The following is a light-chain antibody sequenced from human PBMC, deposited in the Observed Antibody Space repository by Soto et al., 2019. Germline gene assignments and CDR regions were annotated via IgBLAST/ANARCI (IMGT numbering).Light chain of an antibody. V-gene: IGLV2-8*01. CDR3: SSYAGGNNLV. CDR2: EVS. Sequence: QSALTQPPSASGSPGQSVTISCTGTSSDVGGYNFVSWYQQHPGKATKLMIYEVSKRPSGVPDRFSGSKSGNMASLTVSGVQAEDEADYYCSSYAGGNNLVFGGGTKLTVL. CDR1: SSDVGGYNF. J-gene: IGLJ2*01.